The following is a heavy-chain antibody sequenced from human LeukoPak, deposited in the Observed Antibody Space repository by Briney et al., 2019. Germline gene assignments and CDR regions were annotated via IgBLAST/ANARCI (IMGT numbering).Heavy chain of an antibody. J-gene: IGHJ4*02. D-gene: IGHD3-16*02. CDR3: ARVRGRLGELSLDY. CDR1: GFTFSSYC. V-gene: IGHV3-23*01. Sequence: GGSLTLSCAASGFTFSSYCMSWVRQPPGKGLEWVSAISGSGGSTYYADSVKGWFHISRDNSKNTLYRQMNSLRAEDTAVYYCARVRGRLGELSLDYWGQGTLVTVSS. CDR2: ISGSGGST.